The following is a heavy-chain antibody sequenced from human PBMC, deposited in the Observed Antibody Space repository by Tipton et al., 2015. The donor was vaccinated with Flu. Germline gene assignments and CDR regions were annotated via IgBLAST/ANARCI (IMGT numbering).Heavy chain of an antibody. CDR1: GFTVSSNS. Sequence: SLRLSCAASGFTVSSNSMSWVRQAPGKGLEWVSLIYSAGSAYYADAVKGRFTISRDKSKNTLYLQMNSLRPEDTAVYYCARYRQQQLAPRLYYYYHGMDVWGQGTTVTVSS. CDR2: IYSAGSA. CDR3: ARYRQQQLAPRLYYYYHGMDV. J-gene: IGHJ6*02. V-gene: IGHV3-53*05. D-gene: IGHD6-13*01.